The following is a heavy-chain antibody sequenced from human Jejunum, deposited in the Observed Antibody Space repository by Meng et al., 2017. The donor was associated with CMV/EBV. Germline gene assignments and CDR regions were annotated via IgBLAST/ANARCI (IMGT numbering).Heavy chain of an antibody. D-gene: IGHD2-15*01. CDR1: GGFLRPPA. V-gene: IGHV4-34*12. J-gene: IGHJ5*02. CDR2: IVRSGGI. Sequence: QRGGGPLTPRRTLSPTCVGHGGFLRPPAWSLSRQPPAKGLEWFGEIVRSGGINYNPSLKSRITVSIDTSRNLLSLKLDSVTAADTAVYYCVGPEGDIGGFDPWGQGTLVTVSS. CDR3: VGPEGDIGGFDP.